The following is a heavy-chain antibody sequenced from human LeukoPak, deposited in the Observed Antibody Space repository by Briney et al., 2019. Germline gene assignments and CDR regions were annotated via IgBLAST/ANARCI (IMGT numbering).Heavy chain of an antibody. V-gene: IGHV3-9*01. Sequence: PGGSLRLSCAASGFTFDDYAMHWVRQAPGKGLEWVSGISWNSGSIGYADSVEGRFTISRDNAKNSLYLQMNSLRAEDTALYYCAKDYGDYVWYFDLWGRGTLVTVSS. D-gene: IGHD4-17*01. CDR2: ISWNSGSI. CDR1: GFTFDDYA. J-gene: IGHJ2*01. CDR3: AKDYGDYVWYFDL.